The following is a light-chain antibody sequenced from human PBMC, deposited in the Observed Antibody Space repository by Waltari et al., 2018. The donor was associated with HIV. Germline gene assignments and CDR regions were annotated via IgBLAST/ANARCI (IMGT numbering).Light chain of an antibody. J-gene: IGLJ1*01. CDR2: DVS. CDR1: SSDVGYYNY. CDR3: SSYTGSSTLGV. V-gene: IGLV2-14*03. Sequence: QSALTQPASVSGSPGQSITLSCTGTSSDVGYYNYVSWYQQHPDKAPKLMIYDVSTRPSGVSNRFSGSKSGNTASLTISGLQAEDEADYYCSSYTGSSTLGVFGTGTRVTVL.